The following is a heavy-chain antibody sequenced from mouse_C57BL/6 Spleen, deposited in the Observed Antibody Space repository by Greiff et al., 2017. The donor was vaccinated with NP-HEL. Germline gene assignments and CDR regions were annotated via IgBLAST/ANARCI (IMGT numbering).Heavy chain of an antibody. CDR2: ISSGSSTI. CDR1: GFTFSDYG. CDR3: ARGWYYFDY. J-gene: IGHJ2*01. V-gene: IGHV5-17*01. D-gene: IGHD2-3*01. Sequence: EVMLVESGGGLVKPGGSLKLSCAASGFTFSDYGMHWVRQAPEQGLEWVAYISSGSSTIYYADTVKGRFTISRDNAKNTLFLQMTSLRSEDTAMYYCARGWYYFDYWGQGATLTVSS.